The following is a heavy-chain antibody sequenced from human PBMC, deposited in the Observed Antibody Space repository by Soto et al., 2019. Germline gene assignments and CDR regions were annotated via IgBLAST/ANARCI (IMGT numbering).Heavy chain of an antibody. CDR3: AHKRDVSRGFKS. CDR1: GFSFSINGVA. CDR2: IYLDDDQ. Sequence: QTTLKESGPTLVKPTQTLTLTCTFSGFSFSINGVAVGWILLPPGQALEGLALIYLDDDQRYNPSMKNRVTITKDTSRNQVVLTMTNMDPVETATYYCAHKRDVSRGFKSWGQGTLVTVSS. J-gene: IGHJ5*01. V-gene: IGHV2-5*02.